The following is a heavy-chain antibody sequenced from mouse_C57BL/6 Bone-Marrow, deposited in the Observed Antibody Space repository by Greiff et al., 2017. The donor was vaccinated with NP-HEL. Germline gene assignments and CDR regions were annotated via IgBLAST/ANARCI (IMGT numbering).Heavy chain of an antibody. CDR3: SEMVYDYDALYAMDY. CDR2: IRRGGST. V-gene: IGHV2-4*01. J-gene: IGHJ4*01. CDR1: GFSLTSYG. Sequence: VQLQQSGPGLVQPSQSLSITCTASGFSLTSYGVHWVRQPPGKGLEWLGVIRRGGSTDYNAAFISRLSISKDNSKSQVFFKMNSLQADDTAIYYCSEMVYDYDALYAMDYWGQGTSVTVSS. D-gene: IGHD2-4*01.